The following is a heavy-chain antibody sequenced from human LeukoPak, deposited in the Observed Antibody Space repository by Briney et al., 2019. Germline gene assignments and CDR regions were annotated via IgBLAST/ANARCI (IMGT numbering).Heavy chain of an antibody. CDR1: GFTFSSYA. V-gene: IGHV3-23*01. Sequence: GGSLRLSCAASGFTFSSYAMSWVRQAPGKGLEWVSAISGSGGSTFYADSVKGRFTISRDNSKNTLYLQMNSLRAEDTAVYCCAKNSGWLAHFDYWGQGTLVTVSS. CDR3: AKNSGWLAHFDY. J-gene: IGHJ4*02. D-gene: IGHD6-19*01. CDR2: ISGSGGST.